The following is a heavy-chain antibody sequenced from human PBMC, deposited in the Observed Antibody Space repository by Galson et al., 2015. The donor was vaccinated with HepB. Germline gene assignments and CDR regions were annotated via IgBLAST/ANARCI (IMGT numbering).Heavy chain of an antibody. CDR1: GFTFSSYG. V-gene: IGHV3-33*01. Sequence: SLRLSCAASGFTFSSYGMHWVRQAPGKGLEWVAVIWYDGSNKYYADSVKGRFTISRDNSKNTLYLQMNSLRAEDTAVYYCARKGTTVTTDYYYYYMDVWGKGTTVTVSS. CDR2: IWYDGSNK. D-gene: IGHD4-17*01. J-gene: IGHJ6*03. CDR3: ARKGTTVTTDYYYYYMDV.